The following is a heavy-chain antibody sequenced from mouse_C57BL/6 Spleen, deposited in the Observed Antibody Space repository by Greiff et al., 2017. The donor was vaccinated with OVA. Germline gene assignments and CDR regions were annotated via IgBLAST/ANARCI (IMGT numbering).Heavy chain of an antibody. V-gene: IGHV1-22*01. D-gene: IGHD1-1*01. CDR2: INPNNGGT. CDR3: APNYYGSPYYFDY. J-gene: IGHJ2*01. CDR1: GYTFTDYN. Sequence: VQLQQSGPELVKPGASVKMSCKASGYTFTDYNMHWVKQRHGKSLEWIGYINPNNGGTSYNQKFKGKATLTVNKSSSTAYMELRSLTSEDSAVYYCAPNYYGSPYYFDYWGQGTTLTVSS.